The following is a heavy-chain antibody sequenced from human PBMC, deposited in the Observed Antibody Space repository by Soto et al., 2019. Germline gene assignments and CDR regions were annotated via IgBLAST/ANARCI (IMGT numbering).Heavy chain of an antibody. V-gene: IGHV3-64D*06. CDR1: GFTFSSYA. D-gene: IGHD3-9*01. Sequence: EVQLVESGGGLVQPGGSLRLSCSASGFTFSSYAMHWVRQAPGKGLEYVSAISSNGGSTYYADSVKGRFTISRDNSKNTLYLQMSSLRAEDTAVYYCAKALRYFDWLPDFDYWGQGTLVTVSS. CDR3: AKALRYFDWLPDFDY. J-gene: IGHJ4*02. CDR2: ISSNGGST.